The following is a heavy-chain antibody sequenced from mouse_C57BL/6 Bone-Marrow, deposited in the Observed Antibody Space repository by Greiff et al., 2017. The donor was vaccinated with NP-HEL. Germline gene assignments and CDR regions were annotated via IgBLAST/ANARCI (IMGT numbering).Heavy chain of an antibody. CDR1: GYTFTDYY. CDR2: INPYNGGT. CDR3: ARDYDGYYVGAMDY. V-gene: IGHV1-19*01. D-gene: IGHD2-3*01. Sequence: VQLQQSGPVLVKPGASVKMSCKASGYTFTDYYMNWVKQSHGKSLEWIGVINPYNGGTSYNQKFKGKATLTVDKSSSTAYMELNSLTSEDSAVYYCARDYDGYYVGAMDYWGQGTSVTVSS. J-gene: IGHJ4*01.